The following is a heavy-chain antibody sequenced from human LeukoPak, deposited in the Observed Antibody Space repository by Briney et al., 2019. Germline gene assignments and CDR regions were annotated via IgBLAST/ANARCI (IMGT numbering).Heavy chain of an antibody. Sequence: PSETLSLTCAVYGGSFSGYYWNWIRQPPGKGLEWIGEINYSGITNYNPSLKSRVTISVDTSKNQFSLRLSSVTAADTAVYYCARDRGSSGYYSAYYFDYWGQGTLVTVSS. D-gene: IGHD3-22*01. CDR1: GGSFSGYY. CDR2: INYSGIT. J-gene: IGHJ4*02. CDR3: ARDRGSSGYYSAYYFDY. V-gene: IGHV4-34*01.